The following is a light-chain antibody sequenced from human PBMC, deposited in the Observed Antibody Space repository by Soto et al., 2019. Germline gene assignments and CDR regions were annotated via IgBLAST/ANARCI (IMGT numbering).Light chain of an antibody. J-gene: IGLJ1*01. V-gene: IGLV1-40*01. CDR1: SSNIGAGYD. Sequence: QSVLTQPPSVSGAPGQRGTISCTGSSSNIGAGYDVHWYQQLPGTAPKLLIYGNSNRPSGVPDRFSGSKSGTSASLAITGLQAEDEADYYCQSYDSGLSGSDVFGTGTKVTVL. CDR3: QSYDSGLSGSDV. CDR2: GNS.